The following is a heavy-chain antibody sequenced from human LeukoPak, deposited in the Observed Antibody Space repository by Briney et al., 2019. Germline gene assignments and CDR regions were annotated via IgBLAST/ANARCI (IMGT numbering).Heavy chain of an antibody. Sequence: GGSLRLSCAASGFTFSSYTMSWVRHAPGKGLEWVTGISGSGGGTYYANSVKGRFTISRDNSKNTLYLQMNSLRAEDTAVYYCAKSSPGQTIIDPWGQGTLVTVSS. J-gene: IGHJ5*02. CDR1: GFTFSSYT. D-gene: IGHD6-6*01. V-gene: IGHV3-23*01. CDR3: AKSSPGQTIIDP. CDR2: ISGSGGGT.